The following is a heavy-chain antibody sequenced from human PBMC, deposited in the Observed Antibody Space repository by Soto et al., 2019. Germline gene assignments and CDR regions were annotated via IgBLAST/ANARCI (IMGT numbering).Heavy chain of an antibody. V-gene: IGHV4-59*01. CDR2: IYHSGIT. J-gene: IGHJ4*02. CDR1: GGSITKYF. Sequence: PSETLSLTCSVSGGSITKYFLSWIRQPPGKGLEWIGFIYHSGITNYNPSLMSRVAISVDTPKNQFSLKLTSVTAADTAVYYCARSIAVAGPFDYWGQGTLVTVSS. CDR3: ARSIAVAGPFDY. D-gene: IGHD6-19*01.